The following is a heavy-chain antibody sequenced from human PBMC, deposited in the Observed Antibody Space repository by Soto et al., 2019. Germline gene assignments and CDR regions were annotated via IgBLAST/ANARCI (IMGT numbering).Heavy chain of an antibody. CDR3: AKDGPYYYGSGRYYGVDY. Sequence: EVQLVESGGGLVQPGGSLRLSCAASGFTFSSYAMHWVRQAPGEKMEYVSAISPDGGSTSYANSVKGRFIISRDNSKNRLYLQMGRLRTEDMAVYYCAKDGPYYYGSGRYYGVDYWGQGTLVTVSP. CDR1: GFTFSSYA. D-gene: IGHD3-10*01. CDR2: ISPDGGST. J-gene: IGHJ4*02. V-gene: IGHV3-64*01.